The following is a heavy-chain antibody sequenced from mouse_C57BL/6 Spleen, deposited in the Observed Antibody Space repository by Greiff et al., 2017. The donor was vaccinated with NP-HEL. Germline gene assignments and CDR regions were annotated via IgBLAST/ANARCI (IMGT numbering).Heavy chain of an antibody. CDR2: IYPRDGST. CDR1: GYTFTSYD. J-gene: IGHJ3*01. D-gene: IGHD1-1*01. Sequence: QVQLQQSGPELVKPGASVKLSCKASGYTFTSYDINWVKQRPGQGLEWIGWIYPRDGSTKYNEKFKGKATLTVDKSSSTAYMELHSLTAEDSAVYFCARDSITTVVAPFAYWGQGTLVTVSA. CDR3: ARDSITTVVAPFAY. V-gene: IGHV1-85*01.